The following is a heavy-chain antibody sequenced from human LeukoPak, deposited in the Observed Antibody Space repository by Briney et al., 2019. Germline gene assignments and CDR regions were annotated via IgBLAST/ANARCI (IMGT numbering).Heavy chain of an antibody. CDR1: GFTFTTVA. V-gene: IGHV3-23*01. D-gene: IGHD3-10*01. J-gene: IGHJ6*03. Sequence: GGSLRLSCAASGFTFTTVAMTWVRQAPGKGLEWVSYIGGTGVSTYYADSVRGRFTISRDNAKNTLFLQMNSLRAEDTAVYYCAKYITVGTNSYYYYMDVWGKGTTVTVSS. CDR2: IGGTGVST. CDR3: AKYITVGTNSYYYYMDV.